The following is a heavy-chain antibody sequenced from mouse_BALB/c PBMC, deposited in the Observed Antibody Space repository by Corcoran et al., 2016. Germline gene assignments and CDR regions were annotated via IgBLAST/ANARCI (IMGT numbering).Heavy chain of an antibody. CDR3: ARSTGRGYAMDY. V-gene: IGHV9-3-1*01. CDR1: GYTFTNYG. Sequence: QIQLVQSGPELKKPGETVKISCKASGYTFTNYGMNWVKQAPGKGLKWMGWINTYTGEPTYADDFKGRFAFSLETSASTAYLQINNLKNEDTATYFCARSTGRGYAMDYWGQGTSVTVSS. J-gene: IGHJ4*01. D-gene: IGHD4-1*01. CDR2: INTYTGEP.